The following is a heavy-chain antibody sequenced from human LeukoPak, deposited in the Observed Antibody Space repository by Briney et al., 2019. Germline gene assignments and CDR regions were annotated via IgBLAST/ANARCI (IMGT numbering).Heavy chain of an antibody. CDR1: GFTFSSYS. CDR3: ARRGDDSSAFDY. V-gene: IGHV3-21*01. D-gene: IGHD3-22*01. Sequence: GGSLRLSCAASGFTFSSYSMNWVRQAPGKGLEWVSSISSSSSYIYYADSVEGRFTISRDNAKNSLYLQMNSLRAEDTAVYYCARRGDDSSAFDYWGQGTLVTVSS. CDR2: ISSSSSYI. J-gene: IGHJ4*02.